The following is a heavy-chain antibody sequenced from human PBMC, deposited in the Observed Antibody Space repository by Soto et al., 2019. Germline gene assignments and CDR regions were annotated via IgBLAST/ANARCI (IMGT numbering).Heavy chain of an antibody. Sequence: GGSLRLSCAASGFTFSDAWMNWVRQAPGKGLEWVGRIKSKTDGGKTDYAAPVKGRFTISRDDSKNMLYLQRNSLKTEDTAVYFCTTGFTSSSPYYYYAMDVWGQGATVTVSS. CDR1: GFTFSDAW. D-gene: IGHD6-6*01. V-gene: IGHV3-15*07. J-gene: IGHJ6*02. CDR3: TTGFTSSSPYYYYAMDV. CDR2: IKSKTDGGKT.